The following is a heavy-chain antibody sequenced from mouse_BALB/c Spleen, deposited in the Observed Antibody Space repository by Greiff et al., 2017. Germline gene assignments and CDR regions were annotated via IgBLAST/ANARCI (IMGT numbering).Heavy chain of an antibody. D-gene: IGHD6-2*01. CDR1: GFNIKDTY. V-gene: IGHV14-3*02. CDR3: ARSLYYFDY. Sequence: EVKLVESGAELVKPGASVKLSCTASGFNIKDTYMHWVKQRPEQGLEWIGRIDPANGNTKYDPKFQGKATITADTSSNTAYLQLSSLTSEDTAVYYCARSLYYFDYWGQGTTLTVSS. CDR2: IDPANGNT. J-gene: IGHJ2*01.